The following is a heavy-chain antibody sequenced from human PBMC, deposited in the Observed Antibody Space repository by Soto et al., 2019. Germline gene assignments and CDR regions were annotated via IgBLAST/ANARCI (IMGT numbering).Heavy chain of an antibody. CDR3: AKVPSSSGYGRHLDH. CDR1: GFDFSIYG. J-gene: IGHJ4*02. V-gene: IGHV3-30*18. D-gene: IGHD3-22*01. Sequence: QVQLVESGGGVVQPGRSLRLSCAASGFDFSIYGMHWVRQAPGKGLEWVAVLSFDGSNKYYADSVKGRFTISRDNSKNSLYLQMNSLRLGDTAVYYRAKVPSSSGYGRHLDHWGQGTLVTVSS. CDR2: LSFDGSNK.